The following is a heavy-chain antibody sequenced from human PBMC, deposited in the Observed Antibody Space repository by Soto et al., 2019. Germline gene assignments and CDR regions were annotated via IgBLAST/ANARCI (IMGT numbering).Heavy chain of an antibody. D-gene: IGHD3-22*01. Sequence: SETLSLTCAVYGGSFSGYYWSWLRQPPGKGLEWIGEINHSGSTNYNPSLKSRVNISVDTSKNQFSLKLSSVTAADTAVYYCARDAITMIVAGWFDPWGQGTLVTVSS. J-gene: IGHJ5*02. CDR3: ARDAITMIVAGWFDP. V-gene: IGHV4-34*01. CDR1: GGSFSGYY. CDR2: INHSGST.